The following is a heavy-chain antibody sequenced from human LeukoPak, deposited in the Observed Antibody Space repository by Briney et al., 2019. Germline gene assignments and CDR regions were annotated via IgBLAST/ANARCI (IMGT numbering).Heavy chain of an antibody. D-gene: IGHD2/OR15-2a*01. CDR1: GYSISSGYY. J-gene: IGHJ3*02. V-gene: IGHV4-38-2*02. CDR2: IYHSGST. CDR3: ARGEVIPTGAFDI. Sequence: SETLSLTCTVSGYSISSGYYWGWIRQPPGKGLEWIGSIYHSGSTYYNPSLKSRVTISVDTSKNQFSLKLSSVTAADTAVYYCARGEVIPTGAFDIWGQGTMVTVSS.